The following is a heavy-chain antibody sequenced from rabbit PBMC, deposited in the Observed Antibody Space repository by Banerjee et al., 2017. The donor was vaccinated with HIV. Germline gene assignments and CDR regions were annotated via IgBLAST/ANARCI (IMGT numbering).Heavy chain of an antibody. J-gene: IGHJ4*01. D-gene: IGHD1-1*01. V-gene: IGHV1S45*01. CDR1: GFSFGY. CDR3: AREDGGVGGYDNNL. Sequence: QEQLEESGGDLVKPEGSLTLTCTASGFSFGYMCWVRQAPGKGLEWIACIYAGSSGSTWYASWVNGRFTISKTSSTTVTLQMTSLTVADTATYFCAREDGGVGGYDNNLWGPGTLVTVS. CDR2: IYAGSSGST.